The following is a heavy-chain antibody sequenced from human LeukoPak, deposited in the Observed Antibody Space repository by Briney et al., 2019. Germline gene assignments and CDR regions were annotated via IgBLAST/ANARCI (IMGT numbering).Heavy chain of an antibody. CDR2: INPSGGST. CDR1: GYTFTSYY. J-gene: IGHJ3*02. CDR3: ARGRIAAAGNGDAFDI. D-gene: IGHD6-13*01. Sequence: ASVEVSCKASGYTFTSYYMHWVRQAPGQGLEWMGIINPSGGSTSYAQKFQGRVTMTRDMSTSTVYMELSSLRSEDTAVYYCARGRIAAAGNGDAFDIWGQGTMVTVSS. V-gene: IGHV1-46*01.